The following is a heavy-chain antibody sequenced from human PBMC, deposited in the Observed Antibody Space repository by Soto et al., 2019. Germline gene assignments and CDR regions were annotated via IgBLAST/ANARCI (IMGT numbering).Heavy chain of an antibody. J-gene: IGHJ6*02. CDR1: GLTVSSAY. Sequence: GGSLGLSCAASGLTVSSAYMAWVRQAPGMGLEWVSVIYDNGTTYYADSVKGRFTISRDTSTNTLSLQMDSLRAEDTAVYYCVRPFPSGSNYGLDGWGQGTTVT. V-gene: IGHV3-53*01. D-gene: IGHD1-26*01. CDR2: IYDNGTT. CDR3: VRPFPSGSNYGLDG.